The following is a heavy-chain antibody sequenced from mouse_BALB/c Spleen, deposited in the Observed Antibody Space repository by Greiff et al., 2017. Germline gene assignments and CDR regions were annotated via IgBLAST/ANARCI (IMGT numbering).Heavy chain of an antibody. CDR3: ARRRYYAMDY. CDR2: INPGSGGT. V-gene: IGHV1-54*01. Sequence: QVQLQQSGAELVRPGTSVKVSCKASGYAFTNYLLEWVKQRPGQGLEWIGVINPGSGGTKYNEKFKGKATLTADKSSSTAYMQLSSLTSDDSAVYFCARRRYYAMDYWGQGTSVTVSS. J-gene: IGHJ4*01. CDR1: GYAFTNYL.